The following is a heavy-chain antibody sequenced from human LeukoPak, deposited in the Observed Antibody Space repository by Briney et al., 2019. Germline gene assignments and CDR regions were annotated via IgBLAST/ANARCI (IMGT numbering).Heavy chain of an antibody. D-gene: IGHD4-17*01. V-gene: IGHV3-11*04. CDR2: ISSSGSTI. J-gene: IGHJ4*02. Sequence: PGGSLRLSCAASGFTFSDYYMSWIRQAPGKGLEWVSYISSSGSTIYYADSVKGRFTISRDNAKNSLYLQMNSLRAEDTAVYYCARDKYDYGDYRTGSGDYWGQGTLVTVSS. CDR3: ARDKYDYGDYRTGSGDY. CDR1: GFTFSDYY.